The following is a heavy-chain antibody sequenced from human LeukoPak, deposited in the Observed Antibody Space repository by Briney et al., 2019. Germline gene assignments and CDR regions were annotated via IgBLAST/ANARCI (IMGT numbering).Heavy chain of an antibody. CDR2: INHSGST. CDR1: GGSFSGYY. CDR3: ARSNMVRGVRALDY. Sequence: SETLSLTCAVYGGSFSGYYWSWIRQPPGKGLEWIGEINHSGSTNYNPSLKSRVTISVDTSKNQFSLKLSSVTAADTAGYYCARSNMVRGVRALDYWGQGTLVTVSS. V-gene: IGHV4-34*01. J-gene: IGHJ4*02. D-gene: IGHD3-10*01.